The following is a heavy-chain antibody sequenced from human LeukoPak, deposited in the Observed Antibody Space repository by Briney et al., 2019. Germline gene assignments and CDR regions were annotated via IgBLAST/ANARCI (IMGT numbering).Heavy chain of an antibody. D-gene: IGHD6-13*01. J-gene: IGHJ6*02. CDR2: ISYDGSNK. CDR3: AREVIAAAGTDYYYGVDV. Sequence: PGGSLRLSCAASGFTFSSYAMHWVRQAPGKGLEWVAVISYDGSNKYYADSVKGRFTISRDNSKNTLYLQMNSLRAEDTAVYYCAREVIAAAGTDYYYGVDVWGQGTTVTVSS. CDR1: GFTFSSYA. V-gene: IGHV3-30-3*01.